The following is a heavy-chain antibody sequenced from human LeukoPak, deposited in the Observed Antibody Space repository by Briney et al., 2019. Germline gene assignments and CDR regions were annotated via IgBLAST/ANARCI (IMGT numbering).Heavy chain of an antibody. Sequence: ASVKVSCKASGYTFSAYYMHWVRQAPGQGLEWMGWINPNSGGTSYAQKFQGRVTMTRDTSISTAYMELSSLRSDDTAVYYCARVSGPVATSYYYYMDVWGKGTTVTVSS. CDR3: ARVSGPVATSYYYYMDV. CDR2: INPNSGGT. CDR1: GYTFSAYY. D-gene: IGHD2-21*02. V-gene: IGHV1-2*02. J-gene: IGHJ6*03.